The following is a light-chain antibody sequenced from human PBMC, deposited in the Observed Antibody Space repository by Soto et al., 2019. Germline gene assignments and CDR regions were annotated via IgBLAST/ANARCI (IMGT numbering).Light chain of an antibody. CDR3: QQNYISPPWT. J-gene: IGKJ1*01. CDR2: AAS. Sequence: DLQMTQSPSSLSASVGDRVTITCRASQSISNSLNWYQQKPGKAPKLLIYAASSLQGGVPSRFSGSGSGTDFTLTISSLQPEDFATYYCQQNYISPPWTFGQGTKVEIK. V-gene: IGKV1-39*01. CDR1: QSISNS.